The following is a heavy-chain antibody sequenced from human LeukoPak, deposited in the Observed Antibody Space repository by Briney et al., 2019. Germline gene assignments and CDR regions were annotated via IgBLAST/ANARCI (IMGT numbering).Heavy chain of an antibody. CDR2: ISGSAGST. Sequence: PGGSLRLSCAASGFTYSTYAMSWVRQAPGKGLEWVSAISGSAGSTFYADSVKGRFTISRDNAKNTLYLQMDSLRAEDTAVYFCAKELNNLGFDFWGQGTLVTVSS. CDR3: AKELNNLGFDF. J-gene: IGHJ4*02. V-gene: IGHV3-23*01. D-gene: IGHD1-14*01. CDR1: GFTYSTYA.